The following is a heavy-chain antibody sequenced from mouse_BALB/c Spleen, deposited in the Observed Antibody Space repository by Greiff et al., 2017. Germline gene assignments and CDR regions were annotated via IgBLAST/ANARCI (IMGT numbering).Heavy chain of an antibody. J-gene: IGHJ4*01. V-gene: IGHV2-9*02. Sequence: VKLVESGPGLVAPSPSLSITCTVSGFSLTSYGVHWVRQPPGKGLEWLGDIWAGGSSNYNSALMTSLSISKDNSKSPVFLKMNSLQTDDTAMYYCARQSTTANYAMDYWGQGTSVTVSS. D-gene: IGHD1-2*01. CDR1: GFSLTSYG. CDR3: ARQSTTANYAMDY. CDR2: IWAGGSS.